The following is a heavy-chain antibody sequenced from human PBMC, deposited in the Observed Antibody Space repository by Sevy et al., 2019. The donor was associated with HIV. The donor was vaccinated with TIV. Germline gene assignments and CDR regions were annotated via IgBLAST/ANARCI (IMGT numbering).Heavy chain of an antibody. CDR2: ISGSSGST. V-gene: IGHV3-23*01. Sequence: GGSQRLSCAASGFTFSSYAMSWVRQAPGKGLEWVSAISGSSGSTYYADSVKGRFTIPRDNSKNTLYLQMNSLRAEDTAVYYCAKGRLGELSFLPKYMDVWGKGTTVTVSS. D-gene: IGHD3-16*02. CDR1: GFTFSSYA. J-gene: IGHJ6*03. CDR3: AKGRLGELSFLPKYMDV.